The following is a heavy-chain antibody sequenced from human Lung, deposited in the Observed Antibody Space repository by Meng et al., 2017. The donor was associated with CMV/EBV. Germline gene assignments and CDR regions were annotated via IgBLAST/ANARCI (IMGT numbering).Heavy chain of an antibody. D-gene: IGHD6-13*01. CDR1: GGSFSGYY. V-gene: IGHV4-34*01. CDR2: INHSGST. Sequence: SQTLSLTXAVYGGSFSGYYWSWIRQPPGKGLEWIGEINHSGSTNYNPSLKSRVTISVDTSKNQFSLKLSSVTAADTAVYYCATIAAAERNGMDVWGQGPTVTVSS. CDR3: ATIAAAERNGMDV. J-gene: IGHJ6*02.